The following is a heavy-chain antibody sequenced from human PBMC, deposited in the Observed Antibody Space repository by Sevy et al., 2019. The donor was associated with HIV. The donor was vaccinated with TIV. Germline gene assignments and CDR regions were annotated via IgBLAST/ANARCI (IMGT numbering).Heavy chain of an antibody. CDR3: ARDCSSSSCLWGMDV. Sequence: GGSLRLSCAASGFTFSSYWMSGVRQAPRKGLEWVAHIKRDGTEKYYVDSVKGRFTISRDNAKNSLYLQMNSPRAEDTAVYYCARDCSSSSCLWGMDVWGQGTTVTVSS. J-gene: IGHJ6*02. D-gene: IGHD2-2*01. V-gene: IGHV3-7*03. CDR2: IKRDGTEK. CDR1: GFTFSSYW.